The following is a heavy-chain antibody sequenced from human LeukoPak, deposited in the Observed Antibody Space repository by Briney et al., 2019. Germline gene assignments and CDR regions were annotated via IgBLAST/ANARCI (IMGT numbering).Heavy chain of an antibody. CDR3: ARDQYDSSGYYTDY. V-gene: IGHV4-34*01. D-gene: IGHD3-22*01. CDR1: GGSFSGYY. CDR2: INHSGST. Sequence: PSETLSLTCAVYGGSFSGYYWSWIRQPPGKGLEWIGEINHSGSTNYNPSLKSRVTISVDTSKNQFSLKLSSVTAADTAVYYCARDQYDSSGYYTDYWGQGTLVTVSS. J-gene: IGHJ4*02.